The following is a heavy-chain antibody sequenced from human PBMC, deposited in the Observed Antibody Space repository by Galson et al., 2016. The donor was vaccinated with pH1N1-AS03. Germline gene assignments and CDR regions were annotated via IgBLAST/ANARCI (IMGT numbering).Heavy chain of an antibody. CDR1: GFAVRANA. Sequence: SLRLSCAASGFAVRANAMSWVRQAPGKGLEWLGRIKTTADGGTADYAGPVKDRFIISRDDSQNTVSLQMNGLRSEDTGVYYCLCNFDYWGQGTQITVSS. CDR2: IKTTADGGTA. V-gene: IGHV3-15*01. J-gene: IGHJ4*02. CDR3: LCNFDY.